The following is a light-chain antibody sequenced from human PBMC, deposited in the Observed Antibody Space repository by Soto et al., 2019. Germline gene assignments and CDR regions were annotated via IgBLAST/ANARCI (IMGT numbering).Light chain of an antibody. CDR1: QSITNY. CDR2: GAS. J-gene: IGKJ1*01. Sequence: DIQMTQSPSSLSASVGDRVTIICRSSQSITNYLNWYQQRPGKAPNLLMYGASTLQSGVPSRFSGRGSGTDFTLTISSLPPEDFATYYCQQSHSIPRTFGQGTKVEMK. V-gene: IGKV1-39*01. CDR3: QQSHSIPRT.